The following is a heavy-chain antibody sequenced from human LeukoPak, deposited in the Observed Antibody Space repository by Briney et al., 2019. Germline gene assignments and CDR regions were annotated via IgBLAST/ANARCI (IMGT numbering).Heavy chain of an antibody. J-gene: IGHJ5*02. CDR3: VRDRGGYCSRANCRAAWFDP. V-gene: IGHV1-8*01. CDR1: GYTFTSYD. CDR2: MNPNSGNT. D-gene: IGHD2-2*01. Sequence: ASVKVSCKASGYTFTSYDINWVRQATGQGLEWMGWMNPNSGNTGYAQKFQGRVTMTRNTSISTAYMELSSLRSEDTAVYYCVRDRGGYCSRANCRAAWFDPWGQGTLVTVSS.